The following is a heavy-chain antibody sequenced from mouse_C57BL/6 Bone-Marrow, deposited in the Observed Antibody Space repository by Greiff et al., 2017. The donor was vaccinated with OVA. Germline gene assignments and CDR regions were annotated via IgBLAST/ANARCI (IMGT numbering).Heavy chain of an antibody. CDR1: GFTFSDYY. CDR2: ISNGGGST. D-gene: IGHD3-1*01. Sequence: EVKLVESGGGLVQPGGSLKLSCAASGFTFSDYYMSWVRQTPEKRLEWVAYISNGGGSTYYQDTVKGRFTISRDNAKNTLYLQMSSLKSEDTAMYYCAREGLFGFDVWGTGTTVTVSS. CDR3: AREGLFGFDV. V-gene: IGHV5-12*01. J-gene: IGHJ1*03.